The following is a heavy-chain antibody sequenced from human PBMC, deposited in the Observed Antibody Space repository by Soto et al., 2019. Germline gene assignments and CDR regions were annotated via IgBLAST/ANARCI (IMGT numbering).Heavy chain of an antibody. D-gene: IGHD3-3*01. CDR3: AGEDITIFGDYYGMDV. CDR1: GFTFSSYG. Sequence: PGGSLRLSCAASGFTFSSYGMHWVRQAPGKGLEWVAVISYDGSNKYYADSVKGRFTISRDNSKNTLYLQMNSLRAEDTAVYYCAGEDITIFGDYYGMDVWGQGTTVTVSS. CDR2: ISYDGSNK. J-gene: IGHJ6*02. V-gene: IGHV3-30*03.